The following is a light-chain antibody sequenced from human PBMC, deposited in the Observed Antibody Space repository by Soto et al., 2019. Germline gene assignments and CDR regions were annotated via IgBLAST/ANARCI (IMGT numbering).Light chain of an antibody. CDR2: KVS. CDR1: QSLVNGDGNTY. J-gene: IGKJ2*01. CDR3: MXXXXXPYT. V-gene: IGKV2-30*01. Sequence: DVVMTQSPLSLPVTPGQPASISCRSSQSLVNGDGNTYLSWFQQRPGQSPRRLIYKVSDRDSGVPDRFSGSXSGTDFTLKXXXXXXXDVGVYFCMXXXXXPYTFG.